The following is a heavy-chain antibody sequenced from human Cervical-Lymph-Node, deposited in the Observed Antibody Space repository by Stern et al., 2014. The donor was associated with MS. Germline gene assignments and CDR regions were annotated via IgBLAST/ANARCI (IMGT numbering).Heavy chain of an antibody. V-gene: IGHV4-39*01. CDR1: GGSISSSSYY. J-gene: IGHJ4*02. Sequence: QVQLQESGPGLVKPSETLSLTCTVSGGSISSSSYYWGWIRQPPGKGLEWIGSIYYSGSTYYNPSLKSRVTISVDTSKSQFSLRLGFVTAADTAVYYCASDRMATVDYWGQGTLVTVSS. CDR2: IYYSGST. CDR3: ASDRMATVDY. D-gene: IGHD5-24*01.